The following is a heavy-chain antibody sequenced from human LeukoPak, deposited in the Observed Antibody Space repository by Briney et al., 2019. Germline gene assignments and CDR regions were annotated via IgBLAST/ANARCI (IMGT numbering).Heavy chain of an antibody. J-gene: IGHJ4*02. CDR2: ISGSGGST. CDR1: GFTFSSYA. D-gene: IGHD3-16*02. CDR3: AKECDYVWGSYRYEGFDY. Sequence: PGGSLRLSCAASGFTFSSYAMSWVRQAPGKGLGWVSAISGSGGSTYYADSVKGRFTISRDNSKNTLYLQMNSLRAEDTAVYYCAKECDYVWGSYRYEGFDYWGQGTLVTVSS. V-gene: IGHV3-23*01.